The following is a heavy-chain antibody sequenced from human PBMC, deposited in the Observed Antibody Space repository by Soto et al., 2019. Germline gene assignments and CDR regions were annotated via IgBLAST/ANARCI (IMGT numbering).Heavy chain of an antibody. J-gene: IGHJ6*02. CDR2: INHSGST. V-gene: IGHV4-34*01. CDR1: GGSFSGYY. Sequence: QVQLQQWGAGLLKPSETLSLTCAVYGGSFSGYYWSWIRQPPGKGLEWIGEINHSGSTNYNPSLKSRVTISVDTSKNHFSLKLSSVTAADTAVYYCARGLSDYDILTGYWYYYYYYGMDVWGQGTTVTVSS. CDR3: ARGLSDYDILTGYWYYYYYYGMDV. D-gene: IGHD3-9*01.